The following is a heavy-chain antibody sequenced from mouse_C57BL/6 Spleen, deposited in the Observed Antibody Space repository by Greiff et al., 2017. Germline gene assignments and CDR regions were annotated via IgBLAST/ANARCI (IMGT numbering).Heavy chain of an antibody. CDR3: ARRGFTTVVHYYAMDY. J-gene: IGHJ4*01. D-gene: IGHD1-1*01. CDR2: INPNNGGT. Sequence: VQLQQSGPELVKPGASVKISCKASGYTFTDYYMNWVKQSHGKSLEWIGDINPNNGGTSYNQKFKGKATLTVDKSSSTAYMELRSLTSEDSAVYYCARRGFTTVVHYYAMDYWGQGTSVTVSS. V-gene: IGHV1-26*01. CDR1: GYTFTDYY.